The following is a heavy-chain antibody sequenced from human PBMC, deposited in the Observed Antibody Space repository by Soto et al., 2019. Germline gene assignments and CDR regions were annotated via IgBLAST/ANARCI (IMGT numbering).Heavy chain of an antibody. CDR3: ARAVYDCWSGGKCFDS. Sequence: ASVKVSCKASGYTFTSYDINWVRQATGQGLEWMGWMNPNSGNTGYAQKFQGRVTMTRNTSISTAYMELSSLRSEDTAVYYCARAVYDCWSGGKCFDSWGQGTMVTVAS. J-gene: IGHJ3*02. D-gene: IGHD3-3*01. V-gene: IGHV1-8*01. CDR1: GYTFTSYD. CDR2: MNPNSGNT.